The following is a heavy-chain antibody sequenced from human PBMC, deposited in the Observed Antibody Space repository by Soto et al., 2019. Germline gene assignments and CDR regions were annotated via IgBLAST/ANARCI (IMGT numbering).Heavy chain of an antibody. CDR2: IYYSGST. CDR1: GGSISSGGYY. D-gene: IGHD6-13*01. CDR3: ARGAHYSSPFRWFDP. J-gene: IGHJ5*02. V-gene: IGHV4-31*03. Sequence: QVQLQESGPGLVTPSQTLSLTCTVSGGSISSGGYYWSWIRQHPGQGLEWIGYIYYSGSTYYNPSLKSRVTISVDTSKNQFSRKLSSVTAADTAVYYCARGAHYSSPFRWFDPWGQGTLVTVSS.